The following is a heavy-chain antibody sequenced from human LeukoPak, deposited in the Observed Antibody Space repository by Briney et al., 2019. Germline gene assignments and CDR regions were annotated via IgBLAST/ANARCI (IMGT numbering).Heavy chain of an antibody. D-gene: IGHD6-19*01. J-gene: IGHJ4*02. CDR1: GFTLSTNA. Sequence: PGGSLRLSCLTSGFTLSTNAMSWVRQAPGKGLEWISGISGSGASTYYADSVKGRFTISRDDSRNTLYLQMNSLRGDDTAVYYCAKEDSSGWPYYFDYWGQGTLVTVSS. V-gene: IGHV3-23*01. CDR3: AKEDSSGWPYYFDY. CDR2: ISGSGAST.